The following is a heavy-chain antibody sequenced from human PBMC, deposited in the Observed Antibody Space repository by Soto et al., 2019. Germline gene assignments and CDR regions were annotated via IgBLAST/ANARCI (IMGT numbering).Heavy chain of an antibody. CDR3: ARDRVVAVPAAIYYYYGMDV. Sequence: SETLSLTCTVSGGSISSGGYYWSWIRQHPGKGLEWIGYIYYSGSTYYNPSLKSRVTISVDTSKNQFSLKLSSVTAADTAVYYCARDRVVAVPAAIYYYYGMDVWGQGTTVTVSS. CDR2: IYYSGST. V-gene: IGHV4-31*03. J-gene: IGHJ6*02. D-gene: IGHD2-2*02. CDR1: GGSISSGGYY.